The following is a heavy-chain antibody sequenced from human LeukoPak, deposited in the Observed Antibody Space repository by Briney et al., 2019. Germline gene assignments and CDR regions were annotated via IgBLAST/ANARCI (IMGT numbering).Heavy chain of an antibody. V-gene: IGHV4-34*01. CDR2: INHSGST. Sequence: SETLSLTCAVYGGSFSGYYWSWIRQPPGKGLEWVGEINHSGSTNYNPSLKSRVTISVDTSKNQFSLKLSSVTAADTAVYYCARGLLISTFDYWGQGTLVTVSS. D-gene: IGHD2-15*01. J-gene: IGHJ4*02. CDR1: GGSFSGYY. CDR3: ARGLLISTFDY.